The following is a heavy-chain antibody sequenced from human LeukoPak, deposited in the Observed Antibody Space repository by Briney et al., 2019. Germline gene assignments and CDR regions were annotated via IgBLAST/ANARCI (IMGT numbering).Heavy chain of an antibody. CDR2: TNPNSGGT. CDR3: ARGGRDGYNLPGYFDY. Sequence: ASVKVSCKASGYTFTGYYMHWVRQAPGQGLEWMGWTNPNSGGTNYAQKFQGRVTMTRDTSISTAYMELSRLRSDDTAVYYCARGGRDGYNLPGYFDYWGQGTLVTVSS. V-gene: IGHV1-2*02. D-gene: IGHD5-24*01. CDR1: GYTFTGYY. J-gene: IGHJ4*02.